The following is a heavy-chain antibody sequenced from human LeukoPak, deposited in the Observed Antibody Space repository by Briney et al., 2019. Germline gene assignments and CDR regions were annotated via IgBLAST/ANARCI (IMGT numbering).Heavy chain of an antibody. Sequence: PGGSLRLSCAVSGFIFSDHGFHWVRQAPGKGLEWAAVTRFDGSIKQYADSVKGRFTISRDDSKNTLYLQMNFLKSEDTAVYYCARWGGTRQYYFDYWGQGTLVTVSS. CDR3: ARWGGTRQYYFDY. V-gene: IGHV3-33*01. J-gene: IGHJ4*02. CDR2: TRFDGSIK. CDR1: GFIFSDHG. D-gene: IGHD1-1*01.